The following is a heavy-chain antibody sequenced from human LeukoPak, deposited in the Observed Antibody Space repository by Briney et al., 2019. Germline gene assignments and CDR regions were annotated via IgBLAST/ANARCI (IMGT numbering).Heavy chain of an antibody. Sequence: SETLSLTCTVSGGSISSSSYYWGWIRQPPGKGLEWIGSIYYSGSTYYNPSLKSRVTISVDTSKNQFSLKLSSVTAADTAVYYCAITSTSTTAMVSGFDYWGQGTLVTVSS. CDR2: IYYSGST. D-gene: IGHD5-18*01. CDR3: AITSTSTTAMVSGFDY. J-gene: IGHJ4*02. CDR1: GGSISSSSYY. V-gene: IGHV4-39*07.